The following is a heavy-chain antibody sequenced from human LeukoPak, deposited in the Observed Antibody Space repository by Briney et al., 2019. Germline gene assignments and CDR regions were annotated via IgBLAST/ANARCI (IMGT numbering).Heavy chain of an antibody. CDR1: GGTFSSYA. J-gene: IGHJ4*02. CDR3: ARGLAFFGGFDY. CDR2: IIPIFGTA. V-gene: IGHV1-69*13. Sequence: SVKISCKASGGTFSSYAISWVRQAPGQGLEWMGGIIPIFGTANYAQKFQGRVTITADESTSTAYMELSSLRSEDTAVYYCARGLAFFGGFDYWGQGTLVTVSS. D-gene: IGHD3-3*01.